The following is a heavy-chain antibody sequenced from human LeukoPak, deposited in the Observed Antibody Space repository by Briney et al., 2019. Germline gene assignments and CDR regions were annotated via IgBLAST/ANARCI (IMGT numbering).Heavy chain of an antibody. V-gene: IGHV1-2*02. CDR1: GYTFTDSY. CDR3: APDHSSIL. CDR2: IDPNSGGT. Sequence: ASVKVSCKASGYTFTDSYMHWVRQAPGQGLGWMGWIDPNSGGTRYAQKFQGRVTMTRDTSISTANMELSRLTSDDTAVYYCAPDHSSILWGQGTLVTVSS. J-gene: IGHJ4*02. D-gene: IGHD1-14*01.